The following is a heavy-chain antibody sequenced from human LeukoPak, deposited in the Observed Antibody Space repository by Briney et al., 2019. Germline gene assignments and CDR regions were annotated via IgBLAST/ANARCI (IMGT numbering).Heavy chain of an antibody. Sequence: GGSLRLSCAASGFTFSDHYMSWIRQAPGKGLEWLSYISTGDTAIFYADSVKGRFTISRDNAKDSLYLQMSSLRAEDTAVYYCARAHYYFGSRHPYYFDSWGQGTLVTVSS. J-gene: IGHJ4*02. CDR3: ARAHYYFGSRHPYYFDS. CDR2: ISTGDTAI. D-gene: IGHD3-10*01. CDR1: GFTFSDHY. V-gene: IGHV3-11*01.